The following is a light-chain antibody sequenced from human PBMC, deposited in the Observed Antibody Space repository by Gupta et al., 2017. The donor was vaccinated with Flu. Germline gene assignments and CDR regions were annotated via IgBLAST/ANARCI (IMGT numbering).Light chain of an antibody. Sequence: IVLTQSPGTLSLSPGERATLSCRASQSASSNSLAWYQQKPGQAPRFLIHGASNRATGVPDRFSGTGSGTDFTLTISRLEPEDFAVYYCQQYGNTLRTFGQGTXVEIK. J-gene: IGKJ1*01. CDR1: QSASSNS. CDR3: QQYGNTLRT. V-gene: IGKV3-20*01. CDR2: GAS.